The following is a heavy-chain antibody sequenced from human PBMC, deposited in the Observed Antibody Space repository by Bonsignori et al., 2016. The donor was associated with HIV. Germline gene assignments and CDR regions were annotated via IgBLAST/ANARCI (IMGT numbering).Heavy chain of an antibody. D-gene: IGHD3-10*01. Sequence: SETLSLTCDVSGGSVNGHYWSWIRQSPVRGLEWIGYIYYTGTTNYKPSLKSRVTMSIDTSKNQFSLRLLAVSAADTAVYYCAKGSGKFDFWGRGILVTVSS. J-gene: IGHJ4*02. CDR2: IYYTGTT. CDR1: GGSVNGHY. CDR3: AKGSGKFDF. V-gene: IGHV4-59*02.